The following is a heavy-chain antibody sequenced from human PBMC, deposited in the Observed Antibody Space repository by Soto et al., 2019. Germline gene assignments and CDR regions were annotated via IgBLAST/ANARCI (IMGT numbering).Heavy chain of an antibody. Sequence: QVQLQESGPGLVKPSQTLSLTCTVSGGSISSGGYYWSWIRQHPGKGLEWIGYIYYSGSTYYNPSLKSRVTISLDSSKNQFSLKLSSVTAADTAVYYCARDRPTVTTDSQDYYYGMDVWSQGTTVTVSS. CDR3: ARDRPTVTTDSQDYYYGMDV. J-gene: IGHJ6*02. D-gene: IGHD4-17*01. CDR2: IYYSGST. CDR1: GGSISSGGYY. V-gene: IGHV4-31*03.